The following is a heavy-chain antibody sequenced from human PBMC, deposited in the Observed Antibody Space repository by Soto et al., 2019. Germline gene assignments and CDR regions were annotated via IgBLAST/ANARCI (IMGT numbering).Heavy chain of an antibody. CDR1: GFTFSNTN. J-gene: IGHJ6*02. Sequence: QVQLVESGGGVVHPGRSLRLSCAASGFTFSNTNMHWVRQAPGKGLEWVAVISYDGSSKHYSDSVMGRFTVSRDNSKNTLYLQMDSLGTEDTAVYYCAKDVVRGVSYYYGMDVWGQGTTVTVSS. CDR3: AKDVVRGVSYYYGMDV. V-gene: IGHV3-30*18. CDR2: ISYDGSSK. D-gene: IGHD3-10*01.